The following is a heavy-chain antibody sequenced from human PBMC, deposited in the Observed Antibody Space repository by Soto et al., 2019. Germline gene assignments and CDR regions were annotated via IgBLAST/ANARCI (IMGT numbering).Heavy chain of an antibody. D-gene: IGHD6-25*01. V-gene: IGHV1-8*02. J-gene: IGHJ4*02. Sequence: ASVKVSCKASTFTFTSSAVQWVRQARGQRLEWIGWMNPYSGNTGYAQKFQGRVTVTRNTSISTVYMELSGLRPDDTAVYYCARRKERSGPHYFDYWGQGSQVTVSS. CDR2: MNPYSGNT. CDR1: TFTFTSSA. CDR3: ARRKERSGPHYFDY.